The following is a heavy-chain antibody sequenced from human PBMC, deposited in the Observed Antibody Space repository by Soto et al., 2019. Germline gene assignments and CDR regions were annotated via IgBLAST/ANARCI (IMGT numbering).Heavy chain of an antibody. D-gene: IGHD4-4*01. CDR3: ARDLMRTTESFDY. CDR1: GYAFAGQH. V-gene: IGHV1-2*02. Sequence: DSVKVSCKTSGYAFAGQHIHWVRQAPGQGLEWMGWIDPDTGAADSIEKFRGRIVLTRDMSISTAYMELASLTSDDTAVYYCARDLMRTTESFDYWGQGTVVIVSS. J-gene: IGHJ4*02. CDR2: IDPDTGAA.